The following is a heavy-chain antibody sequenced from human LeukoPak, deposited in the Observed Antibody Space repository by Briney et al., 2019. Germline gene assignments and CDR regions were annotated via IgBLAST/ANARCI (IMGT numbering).Heavy chain of an antibody. Sequence: GGSLRLSCAASGINFNTYAMHWVRQAPGKGLEWVSLISGDGDRTSYADSVKGRFTISRDNDKNSLYLQMNSLRIEDTALYYCAKDRGYEVVFDPWGQGTLVAVSS. D-gene: IGHD5-12*01. CDR3: AKDRGYEVVFDP. CDR2: ISGDGDRT. CDR1: GINFNTYA. V-gene: IGHV3-43*02. J-gene: IGHJ5*02.